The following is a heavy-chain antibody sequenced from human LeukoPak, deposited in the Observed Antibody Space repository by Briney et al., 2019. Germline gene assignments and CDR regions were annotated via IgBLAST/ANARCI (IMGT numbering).Heavy chain of an antibody. CDR3: ASQNFYSSGYYSYFDY. J-gene: IGHJ4*02. CDR2: IIPIFGTA. D-gene: IGHD3-22*01. Sequence: SVKVSCKASGGTFSSYAISWVRQAPGQGLEWMGGIIPIFGTANYAQKFQGRVTITADESTSTAYMELSSLRSEDTAVYYCASQNFYSSGYYSYFDYWGQGTLVTVSS. CDR1: GGTFSSYA. V-gene: IGHV1-69*01.